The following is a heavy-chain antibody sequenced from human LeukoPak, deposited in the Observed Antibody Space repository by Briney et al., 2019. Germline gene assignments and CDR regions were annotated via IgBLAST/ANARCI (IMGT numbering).Heavy chain of an antibody. V-gene: IGHV3-7*01. J-gene: IGHJ4*02. CDR3: ARSEYSSSSGDY. Sequence: SGGSLRLSCAASGFTFSSYWMSWVRQAPGKGLEWVANIKQDGSEKYYVDSVRGRFTISRDNSKNTLYPQMNSLRAEDTAVYYCARSEYSSSSGDYWGQGTLVTVSS. D-gene: IGHD6-6*01. CDR1: GFTFSSYW. CDR2: IKQDGSEK.